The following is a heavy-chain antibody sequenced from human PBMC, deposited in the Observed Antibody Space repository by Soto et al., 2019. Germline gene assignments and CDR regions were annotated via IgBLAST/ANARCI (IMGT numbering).Heavy chain of an antibody. Sequence: PGGSLRLSCAASGFTFSDYSMSWVRQSPGKGLEGVANIKQDGGEEDYVGSVKGRLTISRDNAKSSLYLQMNSLRVEDTAVYYCARVYYDSPGHTKYRAFDFWGQGTMVTVSS. CDR2: IKQDGGEE. CDR1: GFTFSDYS. V-gene: IGHV3-7*01. J-gene: IGHJ3*01. D-gene: IGHD3-22*01. CDR3: ARVYYDSPGHTKYRAFDF.